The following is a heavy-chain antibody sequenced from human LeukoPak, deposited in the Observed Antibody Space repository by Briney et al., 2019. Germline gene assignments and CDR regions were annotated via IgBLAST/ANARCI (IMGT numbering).Heavy chain of an antibody. CDR3: ARPIYDSRDPFDY. CDR1: GGSISSSSYY. V-gene: IGHV4-39*01. J-gene: IGHJ4*02. Sequence: MPSETLSLTCTVSGGSISSSSYYWGWIRQPPGKGLEWIGSIYYSGSTYYNPSLKSRVTISVDTSKNQFSLKLSSVTAADTAVYYCARPIYDSRDPFDYWGQGTLVTVSS. CDR2: IYYSGST. D-gene: IGHD3-22*01.